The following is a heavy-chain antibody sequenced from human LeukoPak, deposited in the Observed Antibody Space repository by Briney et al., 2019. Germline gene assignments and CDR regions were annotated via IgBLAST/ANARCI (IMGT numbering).Heavy chain of an antibody. Sequence: PGGSLRLSCAASGFIFSDYEMNWVRQAPGKGLEWVSYISFSGNSIYYAVSVKGRFTISGDNAKNSLYLQMNSLRAEDTAVYYCAELGITMIGGVWGKGTTVTISS. CDR3: AELGITMIGGV. D-gene: IGHD3-10*02. J-gene: IGHJ6*04. V-gene: IGHV3-48*03. CDR2: ISFSGNSI. CDR1: GFIFSDYE.